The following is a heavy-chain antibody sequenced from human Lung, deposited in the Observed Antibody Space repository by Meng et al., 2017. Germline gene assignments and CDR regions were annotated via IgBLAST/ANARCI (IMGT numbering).Heavy chain of an antibody. V-gene: IGHV4-34*01. CDR1: GGSFSDYY. CDR2: INHSGST. CDR3: ARGPTTMAHDFDY. J-gene: IGHJ4*02. Sequence: QELLQAWGAGLLKPSDTLALPAVVFGGSFSDYYWSWIRQPPGKGLEWIGEINHSGSTNYNPSLESRATISVDTSQNNLSLKLSSVTAADSAVYYCARGPTTMAHDFDYWGQGTLVTVSS. D-gene: IGHD4-11*01.